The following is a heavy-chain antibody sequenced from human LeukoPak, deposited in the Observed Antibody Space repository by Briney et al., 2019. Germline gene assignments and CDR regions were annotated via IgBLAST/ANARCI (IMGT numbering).Heavy chain of an antibody. D-gene: IGHD7-27*01. Sequence: SVKVSCKASGGALSGYAVTWVRLAPGQGLEWMGGIILIFGSTNYAPKLEGRLTITADESTNTVYMELSSLRSEDTAVYFCARGFSGPNWGKRYYDHWGQGTLVTVSS. J-gene: IGHJ4*02. V-gene: IGHV1-69*01. CDR3: ARGFSGPNWGKRYYDH. CDR1: GGALSGYA. CDR2: IILIFGST.